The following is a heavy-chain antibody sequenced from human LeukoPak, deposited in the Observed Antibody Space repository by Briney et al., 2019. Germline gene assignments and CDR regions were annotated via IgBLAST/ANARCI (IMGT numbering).Heavy chain of an antibody. V-gene: IGHV1-8*01. D-gene: IGHD6-13*01. J-gene: IGHJ5*02. CDR2: MNPNSGNT. CDR3: ARGPINIAAAGNSRFDP. CDR1: GYTFTSYD. Sequence: ASVTVSCKASGYTFTSYDINWVRQAPGQGLEWMGWMNPNSGNTGYAQKFQGRVTMTRNTSISTAYMELSSLRSEDTAVYYCARGPINIAAAGNSRFDPWGQGTLVTVSS.